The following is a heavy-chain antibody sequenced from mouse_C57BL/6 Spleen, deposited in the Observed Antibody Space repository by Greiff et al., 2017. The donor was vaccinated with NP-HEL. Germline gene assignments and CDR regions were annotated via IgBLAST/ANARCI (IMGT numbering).Heavy chain of an antibody. Sequence: VQVVESGPGLVQPSQSLSITCTVSGFSLTSYGVHWVRQSPGKGLEWLGVIWSGGSTDYNAAFISRLSISKDNSKSQVFFKMNSLQADDTAIYYCAREGYGYYEGFAYWGQGTLVTVSA. D-gene: IGHD2-3*01. CDR3: AREGYGYYEGFAY. CDR2: IWSGGST. CDR1: GFSLTSYG. V-gene: IGHV2-2*01. J-gene: IGHJ3*01.